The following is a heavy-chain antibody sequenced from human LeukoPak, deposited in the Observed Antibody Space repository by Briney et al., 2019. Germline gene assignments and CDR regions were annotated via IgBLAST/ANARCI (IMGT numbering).Heavy chain of an antibody. D-gene: IGHD2-2*01. CDR3: ASDIVVVPAAHPDAFDI. J-gene: IGHJ3*02. CDR1: GFTFSSYS. V-gene: IGHV3-21*01. Sequence: GGSLRLSCAASGFTFSSYSMNWVRQAPGKGLEWVSSISSSSSYIYYADSVKGRFTISRDNAKNSLYLQMNSLRAEDTAVYYCASDIVVVPAAHPDAFDIWGQGTMVTDSS. CDR2: ISSSSSYI.